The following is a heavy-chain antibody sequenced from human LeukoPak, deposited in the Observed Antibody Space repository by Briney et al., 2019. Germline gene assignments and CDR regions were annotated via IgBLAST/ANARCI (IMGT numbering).Heavy chain of an antibody. CDR3: ARGYGDYDLTYWFDP. D-gene: IGHD4-17*01. J-gene: IGHJ5*02. V-gene: IGHV3-48*03. Sequence: GGSLRLSCAASGFTFSSYEMNWVRQAPGKGLEWVSYISSSGSTIYYADSVKGRFTISRDNDKNSLYLQMNSLRAEDTAVYYCARGYGDYDLTYWFDPWGQGTLVTVSS. CDR2: ISSSGSTI. CDR1: GFTFSSYE.